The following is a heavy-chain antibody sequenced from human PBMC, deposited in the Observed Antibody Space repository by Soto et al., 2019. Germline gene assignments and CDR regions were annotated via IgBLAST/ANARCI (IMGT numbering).Heavy chain of an antibody. CDR2: ISAYNGNT. Sequence: ASVKVSCKASGYTFTSYGISWVRQAPGQGLECMGWISAYNGNTNYAQKLQGRVTMTTDTSTSTAYMELRSLRSDDTAVYYCARDGPSSLQWELLEAFDIWGQGTMVTVSS. D-gene: IGHD1-26*01. V-gene: IGHV1-18*04. J-gene: IGHJ3*02. CDR1: GYTFTSYG. CDR3: ARDGPSSLQWELLEAFDI.